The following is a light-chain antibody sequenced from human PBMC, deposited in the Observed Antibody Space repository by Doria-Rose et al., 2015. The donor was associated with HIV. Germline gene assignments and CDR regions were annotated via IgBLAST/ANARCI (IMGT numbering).Light chain of an antibody. CDR2: RAS. Sequence: EIVLTQSPGTLSLSPGERATLSCRASQSVSANYLARYQQRPGQSPRLLIYRASSSATDISDRFSGSGSGTDFTLTISRLEPEDFAVYYCHQYASSRTFGQGSKVEIK. CDR3: HQYASSRT. CDR1: QSVSANY. J-gene: IGKJ1*01. V-gene: IGKV3-20*01.